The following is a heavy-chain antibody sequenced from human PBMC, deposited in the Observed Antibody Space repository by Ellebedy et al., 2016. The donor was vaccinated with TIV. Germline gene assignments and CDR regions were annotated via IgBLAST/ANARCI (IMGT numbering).Heavy chain of an antibody. D-gene: IGHD6-13*01. CDR2: FDPEDGEA. Sequence: ASVKVSCXVSGDTLTKLSMHWVRQAPGKGFEWMGGFDPEDGEAIYAQTFQGRVTMTEDTSTEIAYMELSSLRSEDTAVYYCGCGIAAPGIDSMDVWGQGTTVIVSS. CDR3: GCGIAAPGIDSMDV. J-gene: IGHJ6*02. V-gene: IGHV1-24*01. CDR1: GDTLTKLS.